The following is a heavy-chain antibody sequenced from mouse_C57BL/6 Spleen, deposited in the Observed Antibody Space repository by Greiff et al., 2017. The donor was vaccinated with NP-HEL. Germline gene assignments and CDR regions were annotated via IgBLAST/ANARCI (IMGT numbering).Heavy chain of an antibody. D-gene: IGHD1-1*01. CDR2: IHPSDSDT. V-gene: IGHV1-74*01. CDR3: AIGDYGSQFAY. J-gene: IGHJ3*01. CDR1: GYTFTSYW. Sequence: QVQLQQPGAELVKPGASVKVSCKASGYTFTSYWMHWVKQRPGQGLEWIGRIHPSDSDTNYNQKFKGKATLTVDKSSSTAYMQLSSLTSEDAAVYYCAIGDYGSQFAYWGQGTLVTVSA.